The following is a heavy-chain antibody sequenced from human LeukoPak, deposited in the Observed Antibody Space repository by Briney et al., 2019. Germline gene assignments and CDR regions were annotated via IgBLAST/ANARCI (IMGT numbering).Heavy chain of an antibody. D-gene: IGHD6-19*01. J-gene: IGHJ4*02. V-gene: IGHV4-4*07. CDR2: VYTNGGT. Sequence: SETLSLTCTVSGGSLITYYWNWIRQPAGKGLEWIGRVYTNGGTNYNPSLKSRLTVSVDTSKNQFSLSLSSVTAADTAVYYCASGSDSIGYSGGGILDYWGQGILVTVSS. CDR3: ASGSDSIGYSGGGILDY. CDR1: GGSLITYY.